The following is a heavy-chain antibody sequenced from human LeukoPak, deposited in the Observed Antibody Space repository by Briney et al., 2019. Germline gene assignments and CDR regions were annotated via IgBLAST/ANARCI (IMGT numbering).Heavy chain of an antibody. CDR1: GYTFTSYD. CDR3: ARGPAWVVDILTGYYADY. CDR2: MNPNSGNT. V-gene: IGHV1-8*01. J-gene: IGHJ4*02. D-gene: IGHD3-9*01. Sequence: ASVKVSCKASGYTFTSYDINWVRQATGQGLEWMGWMNPNSGNTGYAQKFQGRVTMTKNTSISTAYMELSSLRSEDTAVYYCARGPAWVVDILTGYYADYWGQGTLVTVSS.